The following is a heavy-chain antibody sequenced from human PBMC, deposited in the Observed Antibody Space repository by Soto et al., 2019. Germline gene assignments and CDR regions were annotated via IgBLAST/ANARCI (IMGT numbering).Heavy chain of an antibody. CDR1: GGSISSGGYS. D-gene: IGHD3-9*01. J-gene: IGHJ4*02. V-gene: IGHV4-30-2*01. Sequence: PSETLSLTCAVSGGSISSGGYSWSWIRQPPGKGLEWIGYIYHSGSTYYNPSLKSRVTISVDRSKNQFSLKLSSVTAADTAVYYCARGVTGYYTRSLYYFDYWGQGTLVTVSS. CDR3: ARGVTGYYTRSLYYFDY. CDR2: IYHSGST.